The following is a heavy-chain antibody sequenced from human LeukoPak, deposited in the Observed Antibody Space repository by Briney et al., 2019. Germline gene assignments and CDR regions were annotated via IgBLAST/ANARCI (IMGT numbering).Heavy chain of an antibody. CDR2: IIPIFGTA. D-gene: IGHD3-22*01. Sequence: VASVKVSCKASGGTFSSYAISWVRQAPGQGLEWMGGIIPIFGTANYAQKFQGRVTITTDESTSTAYMELSSLRSEDTAVYYCASAGEDYYDSSALGRFDYWGQGTLVTVSS. V-gene: IGHV1-69*05. CDR1: GGTFSSYA. CDR3: ASAGEDYYDSSALGRFDY. J-gene: IGHJ4*02.